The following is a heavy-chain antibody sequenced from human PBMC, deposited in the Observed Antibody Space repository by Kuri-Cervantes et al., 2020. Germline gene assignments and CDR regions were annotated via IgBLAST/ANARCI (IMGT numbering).Heavy chain of an antibody. CDR3: ARDPPTVNDY. D-gene: IGHD4-17*01. J-gene: IGHJ4*02. Sequence: GGSLRLSCAASGFTFSNYWMHWVRQAPGKGLVWVARINTDGSYRNYTDSVKGRFTISRDNADNTLYLQMNSLRAEDTAVYYCARDPPTVNDYWGQGTLVTVSS. CDR2: INTDGSYR. V-gene: IGHV3-74*01. CDR1: GFTFSNYW.